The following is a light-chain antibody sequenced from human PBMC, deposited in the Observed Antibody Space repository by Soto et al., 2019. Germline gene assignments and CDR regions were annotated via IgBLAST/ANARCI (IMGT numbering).Light chain of an antibody. CDR1: QSISSY. J-gene: IGKJ5*01. CDR3: QQSYRTPSIT. Sequence: DIQMTQSPSSLSASVGDRVTITCRASQSISSYLNWYQQKPGKAPKLLIYAASSLQSGVPSRFSGSGSGTDFTLTISSLEPEDFATYYCQQSYRTPSITFGQGTGLEIK. CDR2: AAS. V-gene: IGKV1-39*01.